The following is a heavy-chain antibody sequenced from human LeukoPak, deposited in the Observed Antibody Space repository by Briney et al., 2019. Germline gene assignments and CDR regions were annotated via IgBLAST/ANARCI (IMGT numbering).Heavy chain of an antibody. V-gene: IGHV1-2*02. J-gene: IGHJ4*02. Sequence: GASVKVSCKASGYTFSNYYVHWVRQAPGHGLEYMGWINFNRGDANYAEKFQGRVTMTRDTSISTAYMELSRLRSDDTAVYYCARDGRKYSRGYGHWGQGTLVTVSS. CDR3: ARDGRKYSRGYGH. CDR2: INFNRGDA. CDR1: GYTFSNYY. D-gene: IGHD6-25*01.